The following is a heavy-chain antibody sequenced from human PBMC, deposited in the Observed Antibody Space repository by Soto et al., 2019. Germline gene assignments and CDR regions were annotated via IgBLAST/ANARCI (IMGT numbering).Heavy chain of an antibody. J-gene: IGHJ6*02. CDR1: GYSFTTHA. CDR2: INTGNGNT. V-gene: IGHV1-3*04. CDR3: ARGEQLYHYYYGMDV. Sequence: ASVKVSCKASGYSFTTHAMIWVRQAPGQRPEWMGWINTGNGNTRYSPKFQGRVNITRDTSASTAYMALSSLKSEDTAVYYCARGEQLYHYYYGMDVWGQGSTVTVSS.